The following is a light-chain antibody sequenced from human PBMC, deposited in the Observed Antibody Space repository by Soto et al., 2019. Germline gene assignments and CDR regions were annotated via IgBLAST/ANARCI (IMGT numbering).Light chain of an antibody. Sequence: QSALTQPASVSGSPGQSITISCTGTSSDVGSYNLVSWYQQHPDKAPKLMIYEVNKRPSGVSNRFSGSKSGNTASLTISGLQAEDEADYYCCSYAGSSPSLVLFGGGTQLTVL. J-gene: IGLJ2*01. CDR3: CSYAGSSPSLVL. CDR2: EVN. CDR1: SSDVGSYNL. V-gene: IGLV2-23*02.